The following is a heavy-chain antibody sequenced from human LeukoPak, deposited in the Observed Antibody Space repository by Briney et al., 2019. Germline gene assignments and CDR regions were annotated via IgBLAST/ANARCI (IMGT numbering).Heavy chain of an antibody. CDR3: AKDISRMTTVTPPLIYYYYYYMDV. V-gene: IGHV3-30*04. CDR2: ISYDGSNK. Sequence: PGGSLRLSCAASGFTFSSYAMHWVRQAPGKGLEWVAVISYDGSNKYYADSVKGRFTISRDNSKNTLYLQMNSLRAEDTALYYCAKDISRMTTVTPPLIYYYYYYMDVWGKGTTVTVSS. J-gene: IGHJ6*03. D-gene: IGHD4-11*01. CDR1: GFTFSSYA.